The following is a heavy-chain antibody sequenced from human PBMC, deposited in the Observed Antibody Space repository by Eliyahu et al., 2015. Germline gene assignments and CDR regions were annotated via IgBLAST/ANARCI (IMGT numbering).Heavy chain of an antibody. J-gene: IGHJ3*02. V-gene: IGHV5-51*01. D-gene: IGHD5/OR15-5a*01. CDR2: IYPGDSDT. Sequence: EVQLVQSGAEVKKPGESLKISCXGSGYTFTSNNXGWVRQMPGKGLEWTGIIYPGDSDTRYSPSFQGQVTISADKSISTAYLQWSSLKASDTAIYYCARHGSVGTSGHDAFDIWGPGTMGTVSS. CDR1: GYTFTSNN. CDR3: ARHGSVGTSGHDAFDI.